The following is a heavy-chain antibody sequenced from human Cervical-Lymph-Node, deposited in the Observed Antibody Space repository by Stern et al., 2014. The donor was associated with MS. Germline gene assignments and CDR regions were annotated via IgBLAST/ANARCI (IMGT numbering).Heavy chain of an antibody. CDR2: IIPLSGKI. J-gene: IGHJ6*02. CDR1: GGTFTRHA. D-gene: IGHD6-19*01. V-gene: IGHV1-69*12. Sequence: VQLVESGTEVKKPGSSVTVSCKTAGGTFTRHAISWVRQAPGQGLEWMGGIIPLSGKINYAQKVQERVTLTADESTSTAYMELSSLRSEDAAVYYCASSYTGWDTPNHFYGMDVWGHGTTVIVSS. CDR3: ASSYTGWDTPNHFYGMDV.